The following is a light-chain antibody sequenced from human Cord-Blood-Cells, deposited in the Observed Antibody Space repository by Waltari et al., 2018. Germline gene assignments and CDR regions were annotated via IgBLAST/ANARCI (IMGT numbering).Light chain of an antibody. CDR1: QGISSA. CDR3: QQFNNYPLT. J-gene: IGKJ4*01. CDR2: DAS. Sequence: AIQLTQSPSSLSASVGDRVNITCRASQGISSALAWYQQKSGKAPKLLIYDASSLESGVPSRFGGRGSGTDFTLTISSLQPEDFATYYCQQFNNYPLTFGGGTKVEIK. V-gene: IGKV1D-13*01.